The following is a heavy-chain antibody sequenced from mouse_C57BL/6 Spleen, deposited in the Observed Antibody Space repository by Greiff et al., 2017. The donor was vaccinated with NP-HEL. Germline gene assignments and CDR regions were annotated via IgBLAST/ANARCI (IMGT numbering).Heavy chain of an antibody. D-gene: IGHD2-1*01. CDR3: ARGGIYYGNPWFAY. CDR2: ISDGGSYT. V-gene: IGHV5-4*03. Sequence: DVKLQESGGGLVKPGGSLKLSCAASGFTFSSYAMSWVRQTPEKRLEWVATISDGGSYTYYPDNVKGRFTISRDNAKNNLYLQMSHLKSEDTAMYYCARGGIYYGNPWFAYWGQGTLVTVSA. CDR1: GFTFSSYA. J-gene: IGHJ3*01.